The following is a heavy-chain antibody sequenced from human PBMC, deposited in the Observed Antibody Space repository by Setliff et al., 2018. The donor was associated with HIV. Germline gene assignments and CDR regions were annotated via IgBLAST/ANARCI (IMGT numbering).Heavy chain of an antibody. CDR3: ARDPSRWVQPVTRITAFDI. V-gene: IGHV1-2*02. Sequence: ASVKVSCKASGYTFTGYYMHWVRQAPGQGLEWMGWINPNSGGTNYAQKFQGRVTITSDTSASTAYLELSSLKSDDTAVYYCARDPSRWVQPVTRITAFDIWGQGTMVTVSS. D-gene: IGHD5-18*01. CDR1: GYTFTGYY. CDR2: INPNSGGT. J-gene: IGHJ3*02.